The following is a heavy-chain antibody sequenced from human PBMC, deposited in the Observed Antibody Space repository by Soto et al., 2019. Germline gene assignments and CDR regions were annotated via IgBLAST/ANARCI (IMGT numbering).Heavy chain of an antibody. CDR3: ARGRHIVATNDAFDI. CDR1: VGSFSGYY. Sequence: SETLSLTCAVYVGSFSGYYWSWIRQPPGKGLEWIGEINHSGSTNYNPSLKSRVTISVDTSKNQFSLKLSSVTAADTAVYYCARGRHIVATNDAFDIWGQGTMVTVSS. V-gene: IGHV4-34*01. CDR2: INHSGST. D-gene: IGHD5-12*01. J-gene: IGHJ3*02.